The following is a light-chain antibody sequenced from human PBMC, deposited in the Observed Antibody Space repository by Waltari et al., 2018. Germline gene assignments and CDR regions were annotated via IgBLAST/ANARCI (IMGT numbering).Light chain of an antibody. J-gene: IGKJ1*01. Sequence: EIVMTQSPATLSVSPGEGATLSCRASQSVSSVLAWYQQKPGQAPRLLIYGVSTRATGIPARFSGSGSGTEFTLTISSLQSEDFAVYYCQQYTNWPPTFGQGTKVEIK. V-gene: IGKV3-15*01. CDR3: QQYTNWPPT. CDR1: QSVSSV. CDR2: GVS.